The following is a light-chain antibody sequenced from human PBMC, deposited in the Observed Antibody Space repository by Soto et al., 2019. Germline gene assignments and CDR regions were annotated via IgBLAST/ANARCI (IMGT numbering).Light chain of an antibody. CDR2: GAS. CDR1: QSVSSSY. Sequence: EIVWTQSPGTLSFSPGEIATLSCSASQSVSSSYLAWYQQKPGQAPRLLIYGASSRATGIPDRFSGSGSGTDFTLTISRLEPEDFAVYYCQQYGSSPWKCGQGNTGGIK. V-gene: IGKV3-20*01. CDR3: QQYGSSPWK. J-gene: IGKJ1*01.